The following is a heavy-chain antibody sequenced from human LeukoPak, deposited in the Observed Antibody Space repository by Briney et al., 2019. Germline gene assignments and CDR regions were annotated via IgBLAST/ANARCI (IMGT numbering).Heavy chain of an antibody. CDR3: AREDASSLDV. CDR2: ISSSGSTI. D-gene: IGHD3-10*01. V-gene: IGHV3-48*03. J-gene: IGHJ6*04. CDR1: GFTFSSYE. Sequence: GRSLRLSCAASGFTFSSYEMNWVRQAPGKGLEWVSYISSSGSTIYYADSVKGRFTISRDNAKNSLYLQMNSLRAEDTAVYYCAREDASSLDVWGKGTTVTVSS.